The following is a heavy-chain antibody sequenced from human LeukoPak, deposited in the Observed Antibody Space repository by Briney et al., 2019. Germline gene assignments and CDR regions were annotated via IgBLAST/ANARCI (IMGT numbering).Heavy chain of an antibody. V-gene: IGHV1-18*01. CDR1: GYTFTSYG. J-gene: IGHJ4*02. D-gene: IGHD1-26*01. CDR3: ALARVSSLLSGSYHYFDY. CDR2: ISTYNGNA. Sequence: GASVKVSCKASGYTFTSYGFSWVRQAPGQGLEWMGWISTYNGNANYAQKLQGRVTMTTDTSTSTAYMELRSLRSDDTAVYYCALARVSSLLSGSYHYFDYWGQGTLVTVSS.